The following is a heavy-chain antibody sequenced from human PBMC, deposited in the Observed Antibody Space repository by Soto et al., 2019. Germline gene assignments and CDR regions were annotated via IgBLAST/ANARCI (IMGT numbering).Heavy chain of an antibody. CDR1: GFTFSDYA. CDR3: AKDLDSSSWYIYGMDV. J-gene: IGHJ6*02. Sequence: QPGGSLRLSCAASGFTFSDYAINWVRQAPGKGLEWVSVISSSGSGTNYADSVKGRFTISRDNSKNTLYLQMNSLRAEDTAVYYCAKDLDSSSWYIYGMDVWGQGTTVTVSS. V-gene: IGHV3-23*01. D-gene: IGHD6-13*01. CDR2: ISSSGSGT.